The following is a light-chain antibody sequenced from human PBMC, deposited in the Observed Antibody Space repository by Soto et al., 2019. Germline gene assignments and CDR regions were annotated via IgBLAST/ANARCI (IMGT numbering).Light chain of an antibody. J-gene: IGKJ1*01. Sequence: DIVMTQSPDSLAVSLGERSTINCKSSQSVLYSSNNKNYLAWYQQRPGQPPKLLIYWASTRESGVPDRFSGSGSGTDFTLTIRRLQDEDVEVYYCQQYYSTHRKLGQGTKV. CDR3: QQYYSTHRK. CDR1: QSVLYSSNNKNY. CDR2: WAS. V-gene: IGKV4-1*01.